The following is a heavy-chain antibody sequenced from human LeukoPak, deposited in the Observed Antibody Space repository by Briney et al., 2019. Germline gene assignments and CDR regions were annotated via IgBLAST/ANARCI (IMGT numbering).Heavy chain of an antibody. CDR1: GYSISNGYY. V-gene: IGHV4-38-2*01. J-gene: IGHJ5*02. D-gene: IGHD3-10*01. Sequence: SETLSLTCAVSGYSISNGYYWGWIRQPPGKGLEWIGSISHSGSTYFNPSLKSRVTISVDTSKNQFSLKLSSVTAADTAVYYCARVYDYGSGSYYYGFDPWGQGTLVTVSP. CDR2: ISHSGST. CDR3: ARVYDYGSGSYYYGFDP.